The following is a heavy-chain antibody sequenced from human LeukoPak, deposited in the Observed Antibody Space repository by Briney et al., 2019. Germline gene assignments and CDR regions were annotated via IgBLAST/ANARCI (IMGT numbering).Heavy chain of an antibody. Sequence: GGSLRLSCAASGFTFDDYAMPWVRQAPGKGLEWVSGISWNRGSIGYADSVKGRFTISRDNAKNPLYLQMNSLRAEDTALYYCAKDISPYSSSLFDYWGQGTLVTVSS. CDR2: ISWNRGSI. CDR3: AKDISPYSSSLFDY. D-gene: IGHD6-6*01. J-gene: IGHJ4*02. CDR1: GFTFDDYA. V-gene: IGHV3-9*01.